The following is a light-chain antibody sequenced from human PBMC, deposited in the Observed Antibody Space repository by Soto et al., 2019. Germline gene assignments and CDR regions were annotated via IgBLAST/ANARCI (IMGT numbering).Light chain of an antibody. CDR1: QGITRW. Sequence: DIQITQSPSFVSSSVGDSVTISCRASQGITRWLAWYQQKPGKAPKLLIYAASSLQSGVPSRFSGSGSGTDFTLTISSLQPEDFATYYCQQSYSTPPWTFGQGTKVDIK. CDR3: QQSYSTPPWT. CDR2: AAS. J-gene: IGKJ1*01. V-gene: IGKV1-12*01.